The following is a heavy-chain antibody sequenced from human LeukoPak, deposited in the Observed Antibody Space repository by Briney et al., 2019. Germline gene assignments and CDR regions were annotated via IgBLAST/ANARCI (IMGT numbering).Heavy chain of an antibody. D-gene: IGHD2-15*01. Sequence: GASVKVSCKASGYTFTSYGISWVRQAPGQGLEWMGWISAYNGNTNYAQKLQGRVTMTTDTSTSTAYMELRSLRSDDTAVYYCATRSRYCRGGSCYNWFDPWGQGTLVTVSS. V-gene: IGHV1-18*01. J-gene: IGHJ5*02. CDR1: GYTFTSYG. CDR3: ATRSRYCRGGSCYNWFDP. CDR2: ISAYNGNT.